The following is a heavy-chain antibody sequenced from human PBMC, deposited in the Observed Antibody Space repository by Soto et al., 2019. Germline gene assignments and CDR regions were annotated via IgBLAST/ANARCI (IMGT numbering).Heavy chain of an antibody. CDR1: GFTFSDYY. Sequence: QVQLVESGGGLVKPGGSLRLSCAASGFTFSDYYMSWIRQAPGKGLEWVSYISSSGSTIYYADSVKGRFTISRDNAKNSRFLKMKRRRAGDPAVDYWGGAGGGGDGYIQYYYYGMDVWGQGTTVTVSS. D-gene: IGHD3-16*01. CDR3: GGAGGGGDGYIQYYYYGMDV. V-gene: IGHV3-11*01. CDR2: ISSSGSTI. J-gene: IGHJ6*02.